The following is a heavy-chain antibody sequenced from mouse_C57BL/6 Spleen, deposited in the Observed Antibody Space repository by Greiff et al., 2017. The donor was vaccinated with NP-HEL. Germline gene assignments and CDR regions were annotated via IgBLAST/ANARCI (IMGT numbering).Heavy chain of an antibody. CDR3: ARSGYDYDYAMDY. J-gene: IGHJ4*01. D-gene: IGHD2-4*01. V-gene: IGHV1-82*01. Sequence: VQLKESGPELVKPGASVKISCKASGYAFSSSWMNWVKQRPGKGLEWIGRIYPGDGDTNYNGKFKGKATLTADKSSSTAYMQLSSLTSEDSAVYFCARSGYDYDYAMDYWGQGTSVTVSS. CDR2: IYPGDGDT. CDR1: GYAFSSSW.